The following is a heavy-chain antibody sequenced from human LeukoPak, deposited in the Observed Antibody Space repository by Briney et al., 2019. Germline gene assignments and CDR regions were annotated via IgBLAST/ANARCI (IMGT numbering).Heavy chain of an antibody. J-gene: IGHJ6*02. CDR2: ISSSGNTI. V-gene: IGHV3-48*03. CDR1: GFTFSNYE. D-gene: IGHD3-10*01. CDR3: ASGAGYYYNDMDV. Sequence: PGGSLRLSCAASGFTFSNYEMKWVRQARGKGLEWVSYISSSGNTIYYADSVKGRFTISRDNAKNSLYLQMNSLRAEDTAVYYCASGAGYYYNDMDVWGQGTTVTVSS.